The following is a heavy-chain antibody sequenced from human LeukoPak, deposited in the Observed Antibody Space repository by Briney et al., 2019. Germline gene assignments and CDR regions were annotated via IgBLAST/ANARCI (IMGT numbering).Heavy chain of an antibody. D-gene: IGHD3-3*01. CDR3: ARYDFWSGVPFDY. V-gene: IGHV4-34*01. CDR2: INNSGST. J-gene: IGHJ4*02. CDR1: GGSFSGYY. Sequence: PSETLSPTCAVYGGSFSGYYWSWIRQPPGKGLEWIGEINNSGSTNYNPSLKSRVTISVDTSKNQFSLKLSSVTAADTAVYYCARYDFWSGVPFDYWGQGTLVTVSS.